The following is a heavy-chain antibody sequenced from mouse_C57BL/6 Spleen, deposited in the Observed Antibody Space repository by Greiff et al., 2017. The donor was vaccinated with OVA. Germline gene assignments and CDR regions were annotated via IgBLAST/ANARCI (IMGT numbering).Heavy chain of an antibody. CDR1: GYTFTSYW. D-gene: IGHD2-5*01. V-gene: IGHV1-69*01. Sequence: QVQLQQPGAELVMPGASVKLSCKASGYTFTSYWMHWVKQRPGQGLEWIGEIDPSDSYTNYNQKFKGKSTLTVDKSSSTAYMQLSSLTSEDSAVYYCATGNSSNFLGYWGQGTTLTVSS. J-gene: IGHJ2*01. CDR3: ATGNSSNFLGY. CDR2: IDPSDSYT.